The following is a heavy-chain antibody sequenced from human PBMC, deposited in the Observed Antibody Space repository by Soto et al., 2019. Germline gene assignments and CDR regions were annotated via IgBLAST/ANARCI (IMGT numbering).Heavy chain of an antibody. D-gene: IGHD2-2*01. V-gene: IGHV5-10-1*01. CDR2: IDPSDSYV. J-gene: IGHJ4*02. Sequence: VESLKIACHASGYSFTAYWITWVRQMPWKGLEWMATIDPSDSYVDYSPSFRGHVTFSVDRSITTVYLQWNSLKASDSAMYFCTRRASSSFYHFDFWGQGALVTVS. CDR1: GYSFTAYW. CDR3: TRRASSSFYHFDF.